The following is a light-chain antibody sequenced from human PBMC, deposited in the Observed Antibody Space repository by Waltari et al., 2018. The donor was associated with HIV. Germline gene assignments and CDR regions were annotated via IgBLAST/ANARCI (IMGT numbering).Light chain of an antibody. CDR2: EVS. Sequence: HSALTQPASVSGSPGQSITISCTGTSSDIGGYKYVSWYQQQPGKAPKLMISEVSNRPSGVPNRFSGSKSGTSATLGVTGLQTGDEADYYCGTWDSSLSAWVFGGGTKLTVL. CDR3: GTWDSSLSAWV. CDR1: SSDIGGYKY. V-gene: IGLV2-14*01. J-gene: IGLJ3*02.